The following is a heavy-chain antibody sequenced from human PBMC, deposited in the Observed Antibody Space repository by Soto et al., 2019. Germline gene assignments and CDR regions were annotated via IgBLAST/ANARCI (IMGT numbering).Heavy chain of an antibody. Sequence: SVKVSCKASGYTFTSYYIPWVRQAPVQGLEWMGIINPSGGSTSYAQKFQGRVTMTRDTSTSTVYMELSSLRSEDTAVYYCARGRGQSDQVAYWGQGTLVNVSS. CDR1: GYTFTSYY. V-gene: IGHV1-46*01. CDR2: INPSGGST. D-gene: IGHD2-2*01. CDR3: ARGRGQSDQVAY. J-gene: IGHJ4*02.